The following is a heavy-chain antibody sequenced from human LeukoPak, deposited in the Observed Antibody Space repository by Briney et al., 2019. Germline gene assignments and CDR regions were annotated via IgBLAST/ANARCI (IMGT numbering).Heavy chain of an antibody. CDR2: IYHSGST. CDR3: AYSTTRAVPFSC. CDR1: GGSISSGGYY. V-gene: IGHV4-30-2*01. Sequence: PSQTLSLTCTVSGGSISSGGYYWSWIRQPPGKGLEWIGYIYHSGSTYYNPSLKSRVTISVDKSKNQFSLKLSSVTAADTAVYYCAYSTTRAVPFSCWGQGTLVTVSS. J-gene: IGHJ4*02. D-gene: IGHD3-10*01.